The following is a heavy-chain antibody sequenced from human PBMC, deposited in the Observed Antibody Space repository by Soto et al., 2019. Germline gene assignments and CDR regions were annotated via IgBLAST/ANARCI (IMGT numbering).Heavy chain of an antibody. CDR2: ISGSGGST. CDR3: AKGTDIRPYYYYYYMDV. V-gene: IGHV3-23*01. D-gene: IGHD1-1*01. Sequence: PGGSLRLSCAASGFTFSNYAMSWVRQAPGKGLEWVSGISGSGGSTYYADSVKGRFTISRDNSKNTLYLQMNSLRAEDTAVYYCAKGTDIRPYYYYYYMDVWGKGTTVTASS. CDR1: GFTFSNYA. J-gene: IGHJ6*03.